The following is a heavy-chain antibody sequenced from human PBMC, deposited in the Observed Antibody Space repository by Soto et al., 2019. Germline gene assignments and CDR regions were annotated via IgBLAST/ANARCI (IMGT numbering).Heavy chain of an antibody. V-gene: IGHV4-30-2*01. CDR3: AREKDSSSSREVLGFDP. Sequence: SETLSLTCAVSGGSISSGGYSWSWIRQPPGKGLEWIGYIYHSGSTYYNPSLKSRVTISVDRSKNQFSLKLSSVTAADTAVYYCAREKDSSSSREVLGFDPWGQGTLVTVSS. CDR1: GGSISSGGYS. J-gene: IGHJ5*02. D-gene: IGHD6-6*01. CDR2: IYHSGST.